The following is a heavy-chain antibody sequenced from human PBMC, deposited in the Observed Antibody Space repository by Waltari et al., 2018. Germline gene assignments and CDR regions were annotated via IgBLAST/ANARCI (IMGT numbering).Heavy chain of an antibody. J-gene: IGHJ4*02. Sequence: EVQLVESGGGLVQPGGSLRLSCSASGFTFSKSWMSWIRQAPGKGLGGVATIKEDGSEKGDVDSVKGRFTIARDNAKNSLYLQVDSLRVEDTAVYYCARDPLAEDGYNSLDHWGQGTLVTVSS. D-gene: IGHD5-12*01. CDR2: IKEDGSEK. V-gene: IGHV3-7*04. CDR1: GFTFSKSW. CDR3: ARDPLAEDGYNSLDH.